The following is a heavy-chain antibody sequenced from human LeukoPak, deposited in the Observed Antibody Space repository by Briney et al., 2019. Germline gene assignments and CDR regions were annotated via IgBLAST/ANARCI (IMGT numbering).Heavy chain of an antibody. Sequence: SETLSLTCTVSGGSISSSSYYWGWIRQPPGKGLEWIGSIYYSGSTYYNQSLKSRVTISVDTSKNQFSLKLSSVTAADTAVYYCARKRGDGFIDYWGQGTLVTVSS. J-gene: IGHJ4*02. CDR3: ARKRGDGFIDY. D-gene: IGHD5-24*01. V-gene: IGHV4-39*01. CDR2: IYYSGST. CDR1: GGSISSSSYY.